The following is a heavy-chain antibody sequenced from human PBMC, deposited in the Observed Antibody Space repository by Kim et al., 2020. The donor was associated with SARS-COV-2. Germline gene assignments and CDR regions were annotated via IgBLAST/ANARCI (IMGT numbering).Heavy chain of an antibody. CDR3: ARVHTHYSANPSRWFDP. D-gene: IGHD4-4*01. V-gene: IGHV3-23*01. CDR1: GFTFGSYA. J-gene: IGHJ5*02. CDR2: ISSSGGTT. Sequence: GGSLRLSCAASGFTFGSYAMTWVRQAPGKGLEWVSAISSSGGTTFYFDSVKGRFTISRDNSNHTLYLQMNSLSVEDTAIYYCARVHTHYSANPSRWFDPWGQGVLITVSS.